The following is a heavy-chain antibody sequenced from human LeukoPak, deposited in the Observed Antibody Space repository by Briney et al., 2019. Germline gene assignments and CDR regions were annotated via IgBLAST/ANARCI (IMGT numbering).Heavy chain of an antibody. J-gene: IGHJ3*02. D-gene: IGHD2-15*01. Sequence: SETLSLTCTVSGGSISSSSYYWGWIRQPPGKGLEWIGSIYYSGSTYYNPSLKSRVTISVDTSKTQFSLKLSSVTAADTAVYYCAREVVAKGAFDIWGQGTMVTVSS. CDR3: AREVVAKGAFDI. CDR2: IYYSGST. V-gene: IGHV4-39*01. CDR1: GGSISSSSYY.